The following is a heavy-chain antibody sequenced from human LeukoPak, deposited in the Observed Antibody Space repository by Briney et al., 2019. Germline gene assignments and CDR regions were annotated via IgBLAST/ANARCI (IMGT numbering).Heavy chain of an antibody. V-gene: IGHV3-7*01. D-gene: IGHD2-15*01. CDR2: VKEDGTTK. CDR1: GFNFINYW. Sequence: GGSLRLSCAASGFNFINYWMSWVRRAPGKGLGWVANVKEDGTTKQYVDSVKGRFTISRDNAKNSLYLQMDSLRAEDTAVYYCVSQEVVPHWGQGTLVSVSS. J-gene: IGHJ4*02. CDR3: VSQEVVPH.